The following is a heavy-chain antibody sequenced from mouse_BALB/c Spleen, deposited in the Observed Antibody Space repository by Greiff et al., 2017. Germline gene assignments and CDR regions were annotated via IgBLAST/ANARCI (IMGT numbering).Heavy chain of an antibody. D-gene: IGHD1-1*01. CDR3: ASPRSSYKGYAMAY. V-gene: IGHV2-9*02. CDR2: IWAGGST. CDR1: GFSLTSYG. Sequence: VHLVESGPGLVAPSQSLSITCTVSGFSLTSYGVHWVRQPPGKGLEWLGVIWAGGSTNYNSALMSRLSISKDNSKSQVFLKMNSLQTDDTAMYYCASPRSSYKGYAMAYWGQGTSVTVSS. J-gene: IGHJ4*01.